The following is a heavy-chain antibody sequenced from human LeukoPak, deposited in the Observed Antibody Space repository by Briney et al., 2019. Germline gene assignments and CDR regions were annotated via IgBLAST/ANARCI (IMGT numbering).Heavy chain of an antibody. V-gene: IGHV1-2*04. CDR3: ARDGYYDSSGGFDY. Sequence: ASVKVSCKASGYTFTGYYMHWVRQAPEQGLEWMGWINPNSGGTNYAQKFQGWVTMTRDTSISTAYTELSRLRSDDTAVYYCARDGYYDSSGGFDYWGQGTLVTVSS. CDR1: GYTFTGYY. J-gene: IGHJ4*02. D-gene: IGHD3-22*01. CDR2: INPNSGGT.